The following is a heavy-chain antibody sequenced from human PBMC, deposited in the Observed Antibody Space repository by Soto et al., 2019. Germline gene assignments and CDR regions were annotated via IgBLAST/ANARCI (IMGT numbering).Heavy chain of an antibody. D-gene: IGHD3-3*01. CDR2: ISAYNGNT. Sequence: WASVKVSCKASGYTFTSYGISWVRQAPGQGLEWMGWISAYNGNTNYAQKLQGRVTMTTDTSTSTAYMELRSLRSDDTAVYYCARAGSYDFWSGSTPWYYGMDVWGQGTTVTAP. CDR1: GYTFTSYG. V-gene: IGHV1-18*04. CDR3: ARAGSYDFWSGSTPWYYGMDV. J-gene: IGHJ6*02.